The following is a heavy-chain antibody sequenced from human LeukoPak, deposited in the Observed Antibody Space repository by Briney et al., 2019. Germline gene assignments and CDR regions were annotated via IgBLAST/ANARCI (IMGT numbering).Heavy chain of an antibody. CDR2: INPNSGGT. CDR1: GYTFTGYY. J-gene: IGHJ5*02. V-gene: IGHV1-2*04. D-gene: IGHD6-13*01. CDR3: ARAVAAAGTAGWFDP. Sequence: GASVKVSCKASGYTFTGYYMHWVRQAPGQGLEWMGWINPNSGGTNYAQKFQGWVTMTRDTSISTAYMELSRLRSDDTAVYCCARAVAAAGTAGWFDPWGQGTLVTVSS.